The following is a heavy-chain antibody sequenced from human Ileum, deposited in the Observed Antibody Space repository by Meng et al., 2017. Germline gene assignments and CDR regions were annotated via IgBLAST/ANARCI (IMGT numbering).Heavy chain of an antibody. V-gene: IGHV4-34*01. J-gene: IGHJ3*01. CDR3: ARGVADSSSYRSPNDAFDV. CDR1: GGPLSGYF. D-gene: IGHD6-13*01. CDR2: INHSGAT. Sequence: SELLSSTCAALGGPLSGYFWVWNRQSPGKGLEWSGEINHSGATIYNPSLKSRVTISLETSKNQFSLSLTSLTAADTALYYGARGVADSSSYRSPNDAFDVWGQGTVVTVSS.